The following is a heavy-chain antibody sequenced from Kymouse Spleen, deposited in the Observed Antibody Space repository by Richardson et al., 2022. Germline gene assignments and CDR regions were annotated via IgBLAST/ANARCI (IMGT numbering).Heavy chain of an antibody. J-gene: IGHJ6*02. CDR1: GFTFSGSA. V-gene: IGHV3-73*02. CDR3: TRQITMIVVKDYYYGMDV. Sequence: EVQLVESGGGLVQPGGSLKLSCAASGFTFSGSAMHWVRQASGKGLEWVGRIRSKANSYATAYAASVKGRFTISRDDSKNTAYLQMNSLKTEDTAVYYCTRQITMIVVKDYYYGMDVWGQGTTVTVSS. CDR2: IRSKANSYAT. D-gene: IGHD3-22*01.